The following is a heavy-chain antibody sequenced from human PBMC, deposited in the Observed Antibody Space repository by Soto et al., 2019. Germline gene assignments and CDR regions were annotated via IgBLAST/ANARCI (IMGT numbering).Heavy chain of an antibody. CDR2: IYYSGST. J-gene: IGHJ3*02. V-gene: IGHV4-39*01. D-gene: IGHD6-6*01. CDR3: ARKYSRPVNPMADFDI. Sequence: SETLSLTCTVSGGSISSSSYYWGWIRQPPGKGLEWIGSIYYSGSTYYNPSLKSRVTISVDTSKNQFSLKLSSVTAADTAVYYCARKYSRPVNPMADFDIWGQGTMVTVSS. CDR1: GGSISSSSYY.